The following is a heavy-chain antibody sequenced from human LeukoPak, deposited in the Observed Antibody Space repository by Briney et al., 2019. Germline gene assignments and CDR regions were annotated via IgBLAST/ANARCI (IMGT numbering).Heavy chain of an antibody. CDR3: ARARDIVVVPAAIKDYYYMDV. D-gene: IGHD2-2*02. CDR2: FNPENGNT. J-gene: IGHJ6*03. V-gene: IGHV1-18*01. Sequence: GASVKVSCKASGYSFVGYGITWVRQAPGQGLEWMGWFNPENGNTNYAQKVQGRVTMTADTSTSTSYMELRSLRSDDTAVYYCARARDIVVVPAAIKDYYYMDVWGKGTTVTVSS. CDR1: GYSFVGYG.